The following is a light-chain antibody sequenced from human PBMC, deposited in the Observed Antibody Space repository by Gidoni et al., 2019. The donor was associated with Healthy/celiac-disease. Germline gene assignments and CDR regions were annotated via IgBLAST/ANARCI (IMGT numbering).Light chain of an antibody. CDR1: QSISSY. CDR3: QQXXXTPXXT. Sequence: QMTQSPSSLSASVGDRVTITCRASQSISSYLNWYQQKPGKAPKLLIYAASSFQSGVPSRFXXXGSXXDFTXXISXXXPXXXATXXXQQXXXTPXXTFXXGTRLEIK. V-gene: IGKV1-39*01. J-gene: IGKJ5*01. CDR2: AAS.